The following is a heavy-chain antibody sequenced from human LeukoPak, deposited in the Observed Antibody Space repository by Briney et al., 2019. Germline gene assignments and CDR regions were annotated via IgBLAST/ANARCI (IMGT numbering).Heavy chain of an antibody. CDR1: GGSFSGYY. D-gene: IGHD2-2*01. Sequence: PSETLSLTCAVYGGSFSGYYWSWIRQPPGKGLEWIGEINHSGSTNYNPSLKSRVTISVDTSKNQFSLKLSSVTAADTAVYYCARGLSIVRYCSSTSRYRPPNYYYYMDVWGKGTTVTVSS. CDR3: ARGLSIVRYCSSTSRYRPPNYYYYMDV. CDR2: INHSGST. V-gene: IGHV4-34*01. J-gene: IGHJ6*03.